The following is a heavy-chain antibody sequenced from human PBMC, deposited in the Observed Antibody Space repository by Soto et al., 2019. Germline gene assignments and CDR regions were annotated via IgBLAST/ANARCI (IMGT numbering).Heavy chain of an antibody. V-gene: IGHV4-31*03. CDR2: IYYSGST. J-gene: IGHJ2*01. Sequence: QVQLQESGPGLVKPSQTLSLTCTVSGGSISSGGYYWSWIRQHPGKGLEWIGYIYYSGSTYYNPSLKGRVTISVDTSKNQFSLKLSSVTAADTAVYYCARSVLPHDYGDYWYFDLWGRGTLVTVSS. D-gene: IGHD4-17*01. CDR1: GGSISSGGYY. CDR3: ARSVLPHDYGDYWYFDL.